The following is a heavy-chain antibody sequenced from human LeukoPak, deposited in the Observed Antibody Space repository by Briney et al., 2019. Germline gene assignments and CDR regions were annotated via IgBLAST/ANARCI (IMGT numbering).Heavy chain of an antibody. CDR2: ISAYNGNT. CDR3: ARAEFTTVTTSYYFDY. Sequence: ASVTVSCKASGYTFTVYYMHWVRQAPGQGLEWMGWISAYNGNTNYAQKLQGRVTMTTDTSTSTAYMELRSLRSDDTAVYYCARAEFTTVTTSYYFDYWGQGTLVTVSS. D-gene: IGHD4-17*01. CDR1: GYTFTVYY. J-gene: IGHJ4*02. V-gene: IGHV1-18*04.